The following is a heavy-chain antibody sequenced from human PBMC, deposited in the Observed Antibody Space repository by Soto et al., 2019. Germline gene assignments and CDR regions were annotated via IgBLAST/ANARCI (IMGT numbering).Heavy chain of an antibody. CDR2: ISGSGGST. CDR3: ARELGYSYGYNYYYYGMDV. D-gene: IGHD5-18*01. Sequence: GGSLRLSCAASGFTFSSYAMSWVRQAPGKGLEWVSAISGSGGSTYYADSVKGRFTISRDNSKNTLYLQMNSLRAEDTAVYYCARELGYSYGYNYYYYGMDVWGQGTTVTVSS. CDR1: GFTFSSYA. V-gene: IGHV3-23*01. J-gene: IGHJ6*02.